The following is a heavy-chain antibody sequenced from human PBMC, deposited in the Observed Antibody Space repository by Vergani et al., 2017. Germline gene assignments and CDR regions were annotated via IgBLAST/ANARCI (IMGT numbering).Heavy chain of an antibody. CDR2: INHSGST. CDR3: ATTDYGDYYFDY. V-gene: IGHV4-34*01. Sequence: QVQLQQWGAGLLKPSETLSLTCAVYGGSFSGYYWSWFRQPPGKGLEWIGEINHSGSTNYNPSRKSRVTISVDTSKNQFSLKLSSVTAADTAVYDCATTDYGDYYFDYWGQGTLVTVSS. D-gene: IGHD4-17*01. J-gene: IGHJ4*02. CDR1: GGSFSGYY.